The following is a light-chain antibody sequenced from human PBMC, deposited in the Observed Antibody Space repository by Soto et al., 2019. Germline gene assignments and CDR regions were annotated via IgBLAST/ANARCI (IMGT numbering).Light chain of an antibody. Sequence: QSALTQPPSASGSPRQSVTISCTGTSSDVGGYNYVSWYQQHPGKVPKLLIYEVSSRPSGVPDRFSGSKSGNTASLTVSALQAEDEAHYYCSSYAGNSVVIFGGGTKLTVL. J-gene: IGLJ2*01. CDR3: SSYAGNSVVI. V-gene: IGLV2-8*01. CDR1: SSDVGGYNY. CDR2: EVS.